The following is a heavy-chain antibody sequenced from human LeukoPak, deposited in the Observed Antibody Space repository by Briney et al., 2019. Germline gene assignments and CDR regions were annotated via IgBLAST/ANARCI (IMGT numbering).Heavy chain of an antibody. V-gene: IGHV3-7*01. CDR3: ARDGDLGYCSSTSCSPGDWFDP. J-gene: IGHJ5*02. CDR2: IKQDGSEK. CDR1: GFTFSSYW. Sequence: PGGSLRLSCAASGFTFSSYWMSWVRQAPGKGLEWVANIKQDGSEKYYVDSVKGRFTISRDNAKNSLYLQMNSLRAEDTAVYYGARDGDLGYCSSTSCSPGDWFDPWGQGTLVTVSS. D-gene: IGHD2-2*01.